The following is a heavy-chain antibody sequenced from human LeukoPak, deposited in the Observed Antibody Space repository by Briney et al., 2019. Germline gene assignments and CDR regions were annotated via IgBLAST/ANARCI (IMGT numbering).Heavy chain of an antibody. CDR2: ILDNGDST. J-gene: IGHJ6*03. V-gene: IGHV3-23*01. CDR1: GFTFRSYA. Sequence: GGSLRLSCAASGFTFRSYAMSWVRQAPGKGLEWVSGILDNGDSTYYATSVKGRFTISRDNSKNTLYLQMNNLRADDTAVYYCAKLGGQEVHNHYVGVCGKGTTVAVSS. D-gene: IGHD3-16*01. CDR3: AKLGGQEVHNHYVGV.